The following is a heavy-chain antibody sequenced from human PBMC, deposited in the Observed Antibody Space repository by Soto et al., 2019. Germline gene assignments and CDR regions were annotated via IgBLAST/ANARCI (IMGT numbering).Heavy chain of an antibody. CDR3: ARVVVAATDDAFDI. Sequence: SLTCAIRGDSVSSNVAASYWNRQSTSRGLEWLGRTYYRSKWYNDYAVSVKSRITINPDTSKNQFSLQLNSVTPEDTAVYYCARVVVAATDDAFDIWGQGTMVTVSS. V-gene: IGHV6-1*01. J-gene: IGHJ3*02. CDR2: TYYRSKWYN. D-gene: IGHD2-15*01. CDR1: GDSVSSNVAA.